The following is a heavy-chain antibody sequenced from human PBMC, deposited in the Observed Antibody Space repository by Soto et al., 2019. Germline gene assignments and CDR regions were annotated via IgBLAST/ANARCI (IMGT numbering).Heavy chain of an antibody. D-gene: IGHD3-10*01. CDR3: ARGRSITMLRGVNRYFDD. Sequence: SGTLSLTVNVPGGSVRSVKYYGSWIRQPPGKGLEWIGYIYYSGSTNYNPSLKSRVTISVDTYKNQSSLKLSSVTAADTAVYYCARGRSITMLRGVNRYFDDWGQGALVTVSS. CDR2: IYYSGST. V-gene: IGHV4-61*01. J-gene: IGHJ4*02. CDR1: GGSVRSVKYY.